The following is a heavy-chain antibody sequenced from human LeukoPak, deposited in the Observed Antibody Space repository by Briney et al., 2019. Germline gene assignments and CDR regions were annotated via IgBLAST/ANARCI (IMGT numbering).Heavy chain of an antibody. Sequence: GGSLRLSCAASGFIFSQYSMNWVRQAPGKGLEWVSHIRSSSETFYADSVKGRFTISRDNARNSLYLQVNNLRGEDTAIYYCARDAGNSGYGCDLWGQGTLVTVSS. CDR1: GFIFSQYS. J-gene: IGHJ5*02. V-gene: IGHV3-48*01. D-gene: IGHD5-12*01. CDR3: ARDAGNSGYGCDL. CDR2: IRSSSET.